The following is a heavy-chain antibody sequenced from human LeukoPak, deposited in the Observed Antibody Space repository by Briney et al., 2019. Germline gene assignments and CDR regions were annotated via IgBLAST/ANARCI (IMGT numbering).Heavy chain of an antibody. CDR1: GYTFTGYY. V-gene: IGHV1-2*02. J-gene: IGHJ5*02. Sequence: SVKVSCKASGYTFTGYYMHWVRQAPGQGLEWMGWINPNSGGTNYAQKFQGRVTMTRDTSISTAYMELSRLRSDDTAVYYCARRVDTAMVTDWFDPWGQGTLVTVSS. CDR3: ARRVDTAMVTDWFDP. D-gene: IGHD5-18*01. CDR2: INPNSGGT.